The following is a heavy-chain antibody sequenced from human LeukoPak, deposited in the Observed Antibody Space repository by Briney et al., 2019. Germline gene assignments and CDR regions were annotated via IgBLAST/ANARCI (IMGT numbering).Heavy chain of an antibody. CDR1: GFTFSDHY. CDR3: ARDPDYGDPE. Sequence: PGGSLRLSCTASGFTFSDHYMSWFRLSPGKGLEWLSYITSSGSITDYADSVNGRFTISRDNAKNTMFLQMNSLRPEDTAVYYCARDPDYGDPEWGQGTLVTVSS. D-gene: IGHD4-17*01. CDR2: ITSSGSIT. J-gene: IGHJ4*02. V-gene: IGHV3-11*01.